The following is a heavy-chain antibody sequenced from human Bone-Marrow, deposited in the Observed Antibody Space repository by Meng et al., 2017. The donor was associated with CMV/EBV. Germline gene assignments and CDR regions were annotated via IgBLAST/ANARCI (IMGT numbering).Heavy chain of an antibody. CDR2: IYYSGST. CDR1: GGSISSGDYY. CDR3: AREGKGTSYRGYYYYYGMDV. V-gene: IGHV4-30-4*08. D-gene: IGHD2-2*02. J-gene: IGHJ6*02. Sequence: SEPLSLTCTVSGGSISSGDYYWSWIRQPPGKGLEWIGYIYYSGSTYYNPSLKSRVTISVDTSKNQFSLKLSSVTAADTAVYYCAREGKGTSYRGYYYYYGMDVWGQGTTVTVSS.